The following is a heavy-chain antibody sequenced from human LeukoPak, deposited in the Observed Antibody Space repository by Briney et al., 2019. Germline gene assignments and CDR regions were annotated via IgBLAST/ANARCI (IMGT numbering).Heavy chain of an antibody. D-gene: IGHD3-16*02. V-gene: IGHV3-23*01. CDR2: ISGSGGST. Sequence: PGGSLRLSCAASGFTFSSYAMSWVRQAPGKGLEWVSAISGSGGSTYYADSVKGRFIISRDNSKNTLYLQMNSLRAEDTAVYYCAKALYVWGSYRNSYYFDYWGQGTLVTVSS. CDR1: GFTFSSYA. CDR3: AKALYVWGSYRNSYYFDY. J-gene: IGHJ4*02.